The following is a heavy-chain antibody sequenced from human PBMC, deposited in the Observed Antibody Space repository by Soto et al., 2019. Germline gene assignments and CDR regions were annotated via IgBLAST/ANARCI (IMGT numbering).Heavy chain of an antibody. CDR3: AKVLIPPVVFVGRREDNWFDP. D-gene: IGHD2-15*01. CDR1: GFTFSSYA. J-gene: IGHJ5*02. V-gene: IGHV3-23*01. CDR2: ISGSGGST. Sequence: GGSLRLSCAASGFTFSSYAMSWVRQAPGKGLEWVSAISGSGGSTYYADSVKGRFTISRDNSKNTLYLQMNSLRAEDTAVYYCAKVLIPPVVFVGRREDNWFDPWGQGTLVTVSS.